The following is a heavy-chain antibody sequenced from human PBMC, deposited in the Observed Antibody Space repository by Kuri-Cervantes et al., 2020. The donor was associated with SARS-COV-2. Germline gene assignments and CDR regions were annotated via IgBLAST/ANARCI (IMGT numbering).Heavy chain of an antibody. CDR2: ISGSGGST. CDR1: GFTFSSYA. J-gene: IGHJ6*02. V-gene: IGHV3-23*01. Sequence: GESLKISCAASGFTFSSYAMSWVRQAPGKGLEWVSAISGSGGSTYYADSVKGRFTISRDNSENTLYLQMNGLRAEDTAVYYCARGPDKYGMDVWGQGTTVTVSS. CDR3: ARGPDKYGMDV.